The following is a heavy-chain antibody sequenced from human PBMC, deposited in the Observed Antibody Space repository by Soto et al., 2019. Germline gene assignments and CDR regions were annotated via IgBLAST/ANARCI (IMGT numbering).Heavy chain of an antibody. D-gene: IGHD3-22*01. CDR1: GGSISSGGYY. CDR3: ARGEGYYDSSGYYYGAPLDNC. Sequence: PSETLSLTCTVSGGSISSGGYYWSWILQHPGKGLEWIGYIYYSVSTYYNPSLKSRVTISVDTSKNQFSLKLSSVTAADTAVYYCARGEGYYDSSGYYYGAPLDNCWGKRTMLTVSS. J-gene: IGHJ4*02. V-gene: IGHV4-31*03. CDR2: IYYSVST.